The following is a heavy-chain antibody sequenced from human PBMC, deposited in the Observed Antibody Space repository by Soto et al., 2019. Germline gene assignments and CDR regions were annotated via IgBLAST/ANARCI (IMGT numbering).Heavy chain of an antibody. CDR2: INSDGSST. Sequence: EVQLVESGGGLVQPGGSLRLSCAASGFTFSSYWMNWVRQAPGKGLVWVSRINSDGSSTSYADSVKGRFTISRDNAKNTLYLQMNSLRAEDTAVYYCARGVVVAPDAFDIWGQGTMVNVSS. CDR1: GFTFSSYW. J-gene: IGHJ3*02. CDR3: ARGVVVAPDAFDI. V-gene: IGHV3-74*01. D-gene: IGHD2-15*01.